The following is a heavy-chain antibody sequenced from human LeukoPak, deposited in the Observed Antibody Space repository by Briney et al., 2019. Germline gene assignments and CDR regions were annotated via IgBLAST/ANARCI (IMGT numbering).Heavy chain of an antibody. Sequence: SETLSLTCTVSGGSISSYYWSWIRQPPGKGLEGIGYIYYSGSTNYNPSLKSRVTISVDTSKNQFSLKLSSVTAADTAVYYCARSRELYYYYYGMDVWGQGTTVTVSS. CDR3: ARSRELYYYYYGMDV. CDR2: IYYSGST. J-gene: IGHJ6*02. CDR1: GGSISSYY. D-gene: IGHD1-26*01. V-gene: IGHV4-59*01.